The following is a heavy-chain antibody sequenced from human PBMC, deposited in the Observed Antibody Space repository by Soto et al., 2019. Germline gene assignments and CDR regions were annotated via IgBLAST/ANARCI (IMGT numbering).Heavy chain of an antibody. V-gene: IGHV3-53*04. CDR1: GFTVSSNY. D-gene: IGHD3-10*01. J-gene: IGHJ6*03. Sequence: EVQLVESGGGLVQPGGSPRLSCAASGFTVSSNYMSWVRQAPGKGLEWVSVIYSGGSTYYADSVKGRFTISRHNSKNTLYLQMNSLRAEDTAVYYCARGGWFGELLPPTNYYYYMDVWGKGTTVTVSS. CDR3: ARGGWFGELLPPTNYYYYMDV. CDR2: IYSGGST.